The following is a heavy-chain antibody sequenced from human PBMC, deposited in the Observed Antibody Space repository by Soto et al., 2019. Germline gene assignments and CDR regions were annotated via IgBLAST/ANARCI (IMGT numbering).Heavy chain of an antibody. CDR3: ARRARPDFYYMDV. J-gene: IGHJ6*03. CDR1: GFTLSGYA. V-gene: IGHV3-64*01. D-gene: IGHD6-6*01. Sequence: EVQLAEYGGGLAQPGGSLRLSCAASGFTLSGYAMDWVRQAPGKGLEYVSGISSNGVGTYYANYVQGRFTISSDNSKNTVYLQMGSLRPEDMAVYYCARRARPDFYYMDVWGKGTTVTVSS. CDR2: ISSNGVGT.